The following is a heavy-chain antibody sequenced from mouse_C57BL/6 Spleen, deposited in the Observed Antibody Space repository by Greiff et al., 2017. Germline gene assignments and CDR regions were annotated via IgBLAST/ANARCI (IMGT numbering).Heavy chain of an antibody. CDR1: GYAFSSSW. CDR2: IYPGDGDT. D-gene: IGHD2-2*01. Sequence: QVQLKESGPELVKPGASVKISCKASGYAFSSSWMNWVKQRPGKGLEWIGRIYPGDGDTNYNGKFKGKATLTADKSSSTAYMQLSSLTSEDSAVYFCAREGAMVTTGFAYWGQGTLVTVSA. CDR3: AREGAMVTTGFAY. V-gene: IGHV1-82*01. J-gene: IGHJ3*01.